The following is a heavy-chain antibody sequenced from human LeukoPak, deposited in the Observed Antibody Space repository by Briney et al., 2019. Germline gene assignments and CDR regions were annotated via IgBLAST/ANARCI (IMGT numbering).Heavy chain of an antibody. D-gene: IGHD3-22*01. CDR2: IYTSGST. CDR1: GYSISSGYY. V-gene: IGHV4-61*02. J-gene: IGHJ4*02. CDR3: ARDVDSSGYYYAL. Sequence: SETLSLTCTVSGYSISSGYYWSWIRQPAGKGLEWIGRIYTSGSTNYNPSLKSRVTISVDTSKNQFSLKLSSVTAADTAVYYCARDVDSSGYYYALWGQGTLVTVSS.